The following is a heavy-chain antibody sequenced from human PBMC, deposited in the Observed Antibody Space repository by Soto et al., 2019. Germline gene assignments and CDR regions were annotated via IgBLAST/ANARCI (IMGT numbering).Heavy chain of an antibody. V-gene: IGHV2-70*11. CDR3: ARTQLAADPQYYYYYMDV. CDR2: IDWDDDK. D-gene: IGHD6-6*01. J-gene: IGHJ6*03. Sequence: PTLVNPTQTLTLTCTFSGFSLSTSGMCVSWIRQPPGKALEWLARIDWDDDKYYSTSLKTRLTISKDTSKNQVVLTMTNMDPVDTATYYCARTQLAADPQYYYYYMDVWGKGTTVTVSS. CDR1: GFSLSTSGMC.